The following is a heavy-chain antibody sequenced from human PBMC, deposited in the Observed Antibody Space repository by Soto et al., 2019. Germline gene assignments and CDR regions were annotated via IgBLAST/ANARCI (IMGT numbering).Heavy chain of an antibody. CDR1: GYTFTSYG. CDR2: ISAYDGNT. CDR3: ARSYSSGWFDAFDI. D-gene: IGHD6-19*01. Sequence: ASVKVSCKASGYTFTSYGISWVRQAPGQGLEWLGWISAYDGNTNYAQKLQGRVTMTIDTSTSTAYMELRSLRSDDTAGYYCARSYSSGWFDAFDIWGQGTMVTVSS. J-gene: IGHJ3*02. V-gene: IGHV1-18*01.